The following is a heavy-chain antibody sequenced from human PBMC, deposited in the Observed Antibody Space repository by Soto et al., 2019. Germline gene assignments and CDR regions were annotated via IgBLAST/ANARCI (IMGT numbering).Heavy chain of an antibody. CDR3: ARGGGYDSSGYYSLGPTWN. V-gene: IGHV3-21*01. CDR1: GFTLSSDS. J-gene: IGHJ4*02. Sequence: PGGSLRLSCSASGFTLSSDSMNWVRQAPGKGLEWVSSISSSSSNIYYADSVKGRFTISRDNAKNSLYLQMNSLRAEDTAVYYCARGGGYDSSGYYSLGPTWNWGQGTLVTVSS. CDR2: ISSSSSNI. D-gene: IGHD3-22*01.